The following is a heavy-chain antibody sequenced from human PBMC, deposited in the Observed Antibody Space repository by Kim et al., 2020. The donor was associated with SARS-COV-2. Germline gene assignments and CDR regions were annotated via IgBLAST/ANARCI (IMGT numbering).Heavy chain of an antibody. CDR2: IYYSGST. CDR1: GGSISSYY. CDR3: ARDDRGYHY. J-gene: IGHJ4*02. D-gene: IGHD5-18*01. Sequence: SETLSLTCTVSGGSISSYYWSWIRQPPGKGLEWIGYIYYSGSTNYNPSLKSRVTISVDTSKNQFSLKLSSVTAADTAVYYCARDDRGYHYWGQGTLVTVSS. V-gene: IGHV4-59*01.